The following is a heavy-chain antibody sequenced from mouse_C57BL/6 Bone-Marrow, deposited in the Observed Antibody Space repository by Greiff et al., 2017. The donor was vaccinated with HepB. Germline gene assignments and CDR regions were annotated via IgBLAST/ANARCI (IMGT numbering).Heavy chain of an antibody. V-gene: IGHV1-39*01. CDR2: INPNYGTT. J-gene: IGHJ2*01. D-gene: IGHD2-2*01. CDR1: GYSFTDFN. CDR3: ARGEDYGYDGFDY. Sequence: EVKLQESGPELVKPGASVKISCKASGYSFTDFNMNWVKQSNGKSLEWIGVINPNYGTTSYNQKFKGKATLTVDQSSSTAYMQLNSLTSEDSAVYYCARGEDYGYDGFDYWGQGTTLTVSS.